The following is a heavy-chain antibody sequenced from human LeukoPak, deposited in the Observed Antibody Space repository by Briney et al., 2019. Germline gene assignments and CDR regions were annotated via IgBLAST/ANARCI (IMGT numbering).Heavy chain of an antibody. Sequence: GESLKISCKGSGDSFTSYWIGWVRQMPGKGLEWMGIIYPGDSDTRYSPSFQGQVTISADKSISTAYLQWSSLKASDTAMYYCARTLRAVAGPNYYFDYWGQGTLVTVSS. J-gene: IGHJ4*02. CDR1: GDSFTSYW. D-gene: IGHD6-19*01. CDR3: ARTLRAVAGPNYYFDY. V-gene: IGHV5-51*01. CDR2: IYPGDSDT.